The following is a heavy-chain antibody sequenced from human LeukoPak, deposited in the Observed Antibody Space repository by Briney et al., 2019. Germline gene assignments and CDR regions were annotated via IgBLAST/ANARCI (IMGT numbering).Heavy chain of an antibody. V-gene: IGHV3-7*01. J-gene: IGHJ4*02. CDR2: IKEDGGER. D-gene: IGHD2-8*02. CDR1: GFTFTTYT. CDR3: AREYWGVDY. Sequence: PGGSLRLSCAASGFTFTTYTMTWVRQAPGKGLEWVANIKEDGGERNYVDSVEGRFAISRDNAKNSVYLQMNSLRVEDTAVYYYAREYWGVDYWGQGTLVTVSS.